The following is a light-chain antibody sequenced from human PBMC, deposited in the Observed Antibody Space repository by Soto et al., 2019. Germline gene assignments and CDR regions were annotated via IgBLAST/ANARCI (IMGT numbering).Light chain of an antibody. CDR2: AAS. CDR3: QKYNNAPLP. V-gene: IGKV1-27*01. Sequence: DIQMTQSPSSLAASVGDTVTITCRASQGISNYLAWYQQKPGQVPNLLIYAASTLQSGVPSRVIASGSGADFTLPISSLRPEDVASYYCQKYNNAPLPCGQETKVEI. CDR1: QGISNY. J-gene: IGKJ1*01.